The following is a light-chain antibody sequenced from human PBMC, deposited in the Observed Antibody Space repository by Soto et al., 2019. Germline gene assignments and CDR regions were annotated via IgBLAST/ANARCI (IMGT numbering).Light chain of an antibody. CDR1: IGTNT. CDR2: CDN. Sequence: IGTNTVNWYRQHPGTAPKLLIYCDNQRPSGVPDRLSGSKSGGSAAPAISALQSADEADYYCAAWDGGLNNLLFGGGTKLTVL. V-gene: IGLV1-44*01. CDR3: AAWDGGLNNLL. J-gene: IGLJ2*01.